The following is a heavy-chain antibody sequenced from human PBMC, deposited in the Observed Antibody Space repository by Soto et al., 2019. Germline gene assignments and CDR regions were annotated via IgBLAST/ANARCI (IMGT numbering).Heavy chain of an antibody. CDR3: ARWRGDTMVRGVPYHWFDT. CDR1: GGSISSGDYY. J-gene: IGHJ5*02. CDR2: IYYSGST. Sequence: SETLSLTCTVSGGSISSGDYYWSWIRQPPGKGLEWIGYIYYSGSTYYNPSLKSRVTISVDTSKNQFSLKLSSVTAEDAAVYFCARWRGDTMVRGVPYHWFDTWGQGTLVTVSS. D-gene: IGHD3-10*01. V-gene: IGHV4-30-4*01.